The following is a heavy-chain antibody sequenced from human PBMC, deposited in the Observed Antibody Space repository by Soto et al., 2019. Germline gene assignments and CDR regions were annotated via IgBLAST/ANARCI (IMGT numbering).Heavy chain of an antibody. V-gene: IGHV3-53*02. CDR2: IYSGGST. Sequence: EVQLVETGGGLIQPGGSLRLSCAASGFTVSSNYMSWVRQAPGKGLEWVSVIYSGGSTYYADSVKGRFTISRVNSKNTLYLQMNSLRAEDTAVYYCARVHCYDRSGYYFSYFDYWGQGTLVTVSS. CDR3: ARVHCYDRSGYYFSYFDY. CDR1: GFTVSSNY. J-gene: IGHJ4*02. D-gene: IGHD3-22*01.